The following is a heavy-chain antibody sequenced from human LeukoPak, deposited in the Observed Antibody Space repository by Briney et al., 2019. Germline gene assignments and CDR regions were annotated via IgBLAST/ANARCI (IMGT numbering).Heavy chain of an antibody. CDR2: INPNSGGT. J-gene: IGHJ1*01. CDR3: ARDSGTYYYDSSGYPEYFQH. Sequence: ASVKVSCKASGCTFTGYYMHWVRQAPGQGLEWMGWINPNSGGTNYAQKFQGRVTMTRDTSISTAYMELSRLRSDDTAVYYCARDSGTYYYDSSGYPEYFQHWGQGTLVTVSS. V-gene: IGHV1-2*02. D-gene: IGHD3-22*01. CDR1: GCTFTGYY.